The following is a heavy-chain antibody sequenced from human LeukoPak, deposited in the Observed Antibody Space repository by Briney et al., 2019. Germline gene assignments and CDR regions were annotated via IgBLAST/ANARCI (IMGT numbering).Heavy chain of an antibody. Sequence: GGSLRLSCAASGFIFSTSTMNWVRQAPGKGLEWVSYISSSISTVFHADSVKGRFTISRDNAKSSLFLHMNSLRAEDTAIYYCVRDSYYAFDIWGQGTVVAVSS. J-gene: IGHJ3*02. V-gene: IGHV3-48*04. CDR3: VRDSYYAFDI. D-gene: IGHD2-8*01. CDR2: ISSSISTV. CDR1: GFIFSTST.